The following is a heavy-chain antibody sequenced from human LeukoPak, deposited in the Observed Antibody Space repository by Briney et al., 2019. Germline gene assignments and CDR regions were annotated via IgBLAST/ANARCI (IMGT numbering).Heavy chain of an antibody. J-gene: IGHJ4*02. V-gene: IGHV3-7*03. CDR2: IKQDGSEK. CDR3: ARGIAGVIDY. Sequence: GRSLRLSCAASGFTFSSFGMHWVRQAPGKGLEWVANIKQDGSEKYYVDSVKGRFTISRDNAKNSLYLQMNSLRAEDTAVYYCARGIAGVIDYWGQGTLVTVSS. D-gene: IGHD6-13*01. CDR1: GFTFSSFG.